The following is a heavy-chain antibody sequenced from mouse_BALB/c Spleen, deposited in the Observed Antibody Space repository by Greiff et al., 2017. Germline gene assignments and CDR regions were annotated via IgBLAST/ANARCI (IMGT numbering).Heavy chain of an antibody. CDR3: ASSMITTAWFAY. Sequence: EVQLQQSGPGLVKPSQSLSLTCSVTGYSITSGYYWNWIRQLPGNKLEWMGYISYDGSNNYNPSLKNRISITRDTSKNQFFLKLNSVTTEKTATDSCASSMITTAWFAYWGQGTLVTVSA. CDR1: GYSITSGYY. D-gene: IGHD2-4*01. V-gene: IGHV3-6*02. CDR2: ISYDGSN. J-gene: IGHJ3*01.